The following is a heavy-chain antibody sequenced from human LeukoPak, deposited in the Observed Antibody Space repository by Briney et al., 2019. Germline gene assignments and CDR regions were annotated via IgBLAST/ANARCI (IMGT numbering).Heavy chain of an antibody. D-gene: IGHD2-2*01. V-gene: IGHV3-21*01. CDR1: GITFSSYS. CDR3: ARPYAASCLDY. Sequence: GGSLRLSCAASGITFSSYSMNWVRQAPGKGLEWVSYISSSSSYIYYADSVKGRFTVSRDNANNSLYLQMNNLRAEDTAVYYCARPYAASCLDYWGQGTLVTVSS. CDR2: ISSSSSYI. J-gene: IGHJ4*02.